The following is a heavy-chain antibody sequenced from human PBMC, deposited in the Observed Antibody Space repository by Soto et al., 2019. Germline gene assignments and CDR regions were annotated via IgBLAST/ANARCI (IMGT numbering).Heavy chain of an antibody. CDR2: ISSSSYYI. CDR3: ARNRDPSSKTHGMDV. Sequence: GGSLRLSCTPSGLSFSTHSMNWVRQAPGKGLEWVSSISSSSYYIYYADSVKGRFTISRNNAKNTLFLQMNSLRADDTAVYYCARNRDPSSKTHGMDVWGQGTTVTVSS. CDR1: GLSFSTHS. J-gene: IGHJ6*02. V-gene: IGHV3-21*06.